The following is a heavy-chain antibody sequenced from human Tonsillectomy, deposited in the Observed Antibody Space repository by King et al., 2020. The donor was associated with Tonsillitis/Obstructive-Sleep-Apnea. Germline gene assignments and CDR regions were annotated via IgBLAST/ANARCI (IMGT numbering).Heavy chain of an antibody. CDR2: ISWNSGSI. Sequence: QLVQSGGGLVQPGQSLRLSCAASGFTFDNYAMHWVRHAPGKGLEWGSGISWNSGSIGYADSVKGRFTISRDNAKNSLYLQMNSLRAEDTALYYCAKVFDYGGNAAGCDYWGQGTLVTVSS. CDR1: GFTFDNYA. J-gene: IGHJ4*02. V-gene: IGHV3-9*01. CDR3: AKVFDYGGNAAGCDY. D-gene: IGHD4-23*01.